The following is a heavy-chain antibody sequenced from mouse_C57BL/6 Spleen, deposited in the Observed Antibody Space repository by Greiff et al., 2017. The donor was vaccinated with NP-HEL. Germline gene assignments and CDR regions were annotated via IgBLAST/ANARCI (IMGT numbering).Heavy chain of an antibody. Sequence: EVKLMESGGGLVQPKGSLKLSCAASGFSFNTYAMHWVRQAPGKGLEWVARIRSKSNNYATYYADSVKDRFTISRDDSESMLYLQMNNLKTEDTAMYYCVRQTGTWFAYWGQGTLVTVSA. CDR3: VRQTGTWFAY. CDR2: IRSKSNNYAT. D-gene: IGHD4-1*01. V-gene: IGHV10-1*01. J-gene: IGHJ3*01. CDR1: GFSFNTYA.